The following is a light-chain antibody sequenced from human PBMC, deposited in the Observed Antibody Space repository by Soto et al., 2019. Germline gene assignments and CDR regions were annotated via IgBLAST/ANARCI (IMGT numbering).Light chain of an antibody. CDR1: SSDVGGYKY. CDR3: CSYAGSSTWV. CDR2: DVS. V-gene: IGLV2-11*01. J-gene: IGLJ3*02. Sequence: QSALTQPRSVSESPGQSVTISCSGTSSDVGGYKYVSWYQQHPGEAPKLMIYDVSKRPSGVPDRFSGSKSGSTASLTISGLQAEDEADYYCCSYAGSSTWVFGRGTKLIFL.